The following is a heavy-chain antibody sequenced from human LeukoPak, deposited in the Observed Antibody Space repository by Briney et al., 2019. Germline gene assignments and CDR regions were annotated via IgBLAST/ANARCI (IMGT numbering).Heavy chain of an antibody. CDR2: INWNGGST. Sequence: GGSLRLSCAASGFTFDDYGMSWVRQAPGKGLEWVSGINWNGGSTGYADSVKGRFTISRDNAKNSLYLQMNSLRAEDTALYYCARGDYSSSPGGYYYYYMDVWGKGTTVTVSS. D-gene: IGHD6-6*01. CDR3: ARGDYSSSPGGYYYYYMDV. J-gene: IGHJ6*03. V-gene: IGHV3-20*04. CDR1: GFTFDDYG.